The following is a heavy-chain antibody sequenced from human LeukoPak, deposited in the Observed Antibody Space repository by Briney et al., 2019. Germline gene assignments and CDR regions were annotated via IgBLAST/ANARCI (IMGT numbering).Heavy chain of an antibody. Sequence: GGSLRLSCGASGFTFSSYGMHWVRQAPGKGLEWVAFIRYDGSNKYYADSVKGRFTISRDNSKNTLYLQMNSLRAEDTAVYYCARDQEVAAAGPVGFDNWGQGTMVTVSS. D-gene: IGHD2-15*01. V-gene: IGHV3-30*02. CDR2: IRYDGSNK. CDR1: GFTFSSYG. CDR3: ARDQEVAAAGPVGFDN. J-gene: IGHJ3*02.